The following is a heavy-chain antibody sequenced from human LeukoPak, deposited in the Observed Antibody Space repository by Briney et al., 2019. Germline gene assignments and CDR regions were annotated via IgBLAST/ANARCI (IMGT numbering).Heavy chain of an antibody. Sequence: PGGSLRLSCAASGFTFSSYAMSWVRQAPGKGLEWVSAISGSGGSTYYADSVKGRFTISRDNSKNTLYLQMNSLRAEDTAVYYCAKMSVYGDYVYYFDYWGQGTLVTVSS. CDR2: ISGSGGST. J-gene: IGHJ4*02. CDR1: GFTFSSYA. V-gene: IGHV3-23*01. CDR3: AKMSVYGDYVYYFDY. D-gene: IGHD4-17*01.